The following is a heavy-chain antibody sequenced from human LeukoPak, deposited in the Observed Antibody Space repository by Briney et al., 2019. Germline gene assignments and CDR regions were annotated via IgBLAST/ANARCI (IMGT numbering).Heavy chain of an antibody. V-gene: IGHV3-23*01. CDR1: GFTFSKYA. CDR3: AVSDCSSASCLFDH. CDR2: ISGSRGNT. J-gene: IGHJ4*02. D-gene: IGHD2-2*01. Sequence: GGSLRLSCAASGFTFSKYAMGWVRQAPGKGLEWVSTISGSRGNTYYADLEEGRFTISRDNSKNTLYPQMSSLRAEDTAVYYCAVSDCSSASCLFDHWGQGTLVTVSS.